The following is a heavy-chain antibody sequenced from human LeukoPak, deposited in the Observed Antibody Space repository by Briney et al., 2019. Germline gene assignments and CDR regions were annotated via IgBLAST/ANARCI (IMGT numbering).Heavy chain of an antibody. J-gene: IGHJ4*02. Sequence: PGGSLRLSCTASGFTFGNNAMHWVRQAPGKGLEHVSAITSNGGSTYYANSVKGRFTISRDNSKNTLYLQMGSLRAEDMAVYYCARAREGATFDYWGQGTLVTVSS. CDR1: GFTFGNNA. CDR3: ARAREGATFDY. D-gene: IGHD1-26*01. V-gene: IGHV3-64*01. CDR2: ITSNGGST.